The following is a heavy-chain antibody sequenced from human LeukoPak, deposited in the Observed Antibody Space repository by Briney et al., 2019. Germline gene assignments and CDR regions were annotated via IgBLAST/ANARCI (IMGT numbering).Heavy chain of an antibody. Sequence: PSETLSLTCTVSGGSISSYYWSWIRQPPGKGLEWIGYIYYSGSTNYNPSLKSRVTISVDTSKNQFSLKLSSVTAADTAVYYCARHQYYYGSGSYYPGYFQHWGQGTLVTVSS. D-gene: IGHD3-10*01. V-gene: IGHV4-59*08. J-gene: IGHJ1*01. CDR2: IYYSGST. CDR3: ARHQYYYGSGSYYPGYFQH. CDR1: GGSISSYY.